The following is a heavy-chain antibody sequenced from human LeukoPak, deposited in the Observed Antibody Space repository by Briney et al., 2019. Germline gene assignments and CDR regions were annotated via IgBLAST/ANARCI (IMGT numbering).Heavy chain of an antibody. D-gene: IGHD3-3*01. CDR2: IYHSGST. CDR1: GGSISSNHW. J-gene: IGHJ4*02. CDR3: ARGVEIAYYDFWSGYYFDY. Sequence: SETLSLTCAVSGGSISSNHWWSWVRQPPGKGLEWIGEIYHSGSTNYNPSLKSRVTISVDKSKNQFSLKLSSVTAADTAVYYCARGVEIAYYDFWSGYYFDYWGQGTLVTVSS. V-gene: IGHV4-4*02.